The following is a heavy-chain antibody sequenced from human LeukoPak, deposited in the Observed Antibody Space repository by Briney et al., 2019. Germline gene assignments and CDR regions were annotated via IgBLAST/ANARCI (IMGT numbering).Heavy chain of an antibody. CDR2: IGGSGATT. Sequence: PGESLRLSCAASGFTVSSYAMSWVRQAPGKGLEWVSVIGGSGATTSYADSVKGRFTISRDNSKNTVYPQMNSLRAEDTAVYYCAKRTTESSGWYSFDHWGQGTLVTVSS. V-gene: IGHV3-23*01. D-gene: IGHD6-19*01. J-gene: IGHJ4*02. CDR3: AKRTTESSGWYSFDH. CDR1: GFTVSSYA.